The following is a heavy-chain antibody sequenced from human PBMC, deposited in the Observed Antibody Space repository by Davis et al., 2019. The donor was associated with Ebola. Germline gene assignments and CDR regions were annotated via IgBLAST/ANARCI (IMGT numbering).Heavy chain of an antibody. CDR3: ARRADY. CDR2: IYSGGST. J-gene: IGHJ4*02. Sequence: PGGSLRLSCAASGFTFSSYEMNWVRQAPGKGLEWVSVIYSGGSTYYADSVKGRFTISRDNSKNTLYLQMNSLRAEDTAVYYCARRADYWGQGTLVTVSS. V-gene: IGHV3-53*01. CDR1: GFTFSSYE.